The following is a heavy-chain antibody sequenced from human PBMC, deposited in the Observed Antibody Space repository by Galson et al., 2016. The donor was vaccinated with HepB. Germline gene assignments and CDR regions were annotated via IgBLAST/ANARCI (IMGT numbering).Heavy chain of an antibody. CDR2: IYGSGST. J-gene: IGHJ4*02. V-gene: IGHV4-4*07. Sequence: SETLSLTCSVSSGSMKDFYWTYIRQSAGKGLEWIGRIYGSGSTDFNPSLKSRVPMSLDTSTNQFSLKLASVTAADTAVYYCARGFGSIWYYFDPWDQGVMVTVSS. CDR1: SGSMKDFY. CDR3: ARGFGSIWYYFDP. D-gene: IGHD3-10*01.